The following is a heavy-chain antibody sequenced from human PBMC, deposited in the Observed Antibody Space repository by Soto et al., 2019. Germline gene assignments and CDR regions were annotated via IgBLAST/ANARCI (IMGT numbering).Heavy chain of an antibody. CDR3: AKDYSSGYYAFDI. V-gene: IGHV3-23*01. CDR2: ISSGGDT. CDR1: GFTFTTYA. Sequence: EVQLLESGGGLVQPGGSLRLSCAPSGFTFTTYAMSWVRQAPGTGLEWVSSISSGGDTYYAASVKGRFTIPSDSSKNTLYLQMNNLRAEDTATNDCAKDYSSGYYAFDIWGRGTIDTVAS. J-gene: IGHJ3*02. D-gene: IGHD3-22*01.